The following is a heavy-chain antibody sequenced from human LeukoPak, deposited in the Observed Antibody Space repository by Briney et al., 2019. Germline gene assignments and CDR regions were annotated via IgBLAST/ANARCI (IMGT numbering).Heavy chain of an antibody. CDR3: AKDHDYYESSGYCFDY. D-gene: IGHD3-22*01. CDR2: ISGSGGST. Sequence: GASVKVSCKASGYTFTGYYMHWVRQAPGKGLEWVSAISGSGGSTYYADSVKGRFTISRDNSKNTLYLQMNSLRAEDTAVYYCAKDHDYYESSGYCFDYWGQGTLVTVSS. J-gene: IGHJ4*02. CDR1: GYTFTGYY. V-gene: IGHV3-23*01.